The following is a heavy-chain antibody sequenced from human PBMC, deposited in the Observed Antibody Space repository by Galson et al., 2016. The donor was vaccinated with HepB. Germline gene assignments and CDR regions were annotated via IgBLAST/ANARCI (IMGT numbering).Heavy chain of an antibody. J-gene: IGHJ4*02. D-gene: IGHD1-26*01. Sequence: PALVKPTQTLTLTCTVSGQSLQDSKVGVGWIRQPPGKAPEWLGIIYWDDDRRYSPSLKNRISIAQDMSKNEVVLTLANVGPGDTGTYYCARRLDSSGEPCFDYWGQGILVTVAS. V-gene: IGHV2-5*02. CDR1: GQSLQDSKVG. CDR3: ARRLDSSGEPCFDY. CDR2: IYWDDDR.